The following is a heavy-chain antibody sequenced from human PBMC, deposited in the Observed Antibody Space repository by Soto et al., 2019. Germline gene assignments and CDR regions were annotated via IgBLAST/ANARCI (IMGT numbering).Heavy chain of an antibody. CDR2: IIPIFGTA. Sequence: QVQLVQSGAEVKKPGSSVKVSCKASGGTFSSYAISWVRQAPGQGLEWMGGIIPIFGTANYAQKFQGRVTITADESTSTAYMELSSVRAEDTAVYYCARGPVYYYDSSGYYPYWGQGTLVTVSS. CDR1: GGTFSSYA. J-gene: IGHJ4*02. CDR3: ARGPVYYYDSSGYYPY. V-gene: IGHV1-69*12. D-gene: IGHD3-22*01.